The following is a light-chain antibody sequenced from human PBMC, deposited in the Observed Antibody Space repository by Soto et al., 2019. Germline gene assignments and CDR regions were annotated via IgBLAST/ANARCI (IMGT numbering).Light chain of an antibody. J-gene: IGKJ4*01. CDR1: QSVSSN. V-gene: IGKV3D-15*01. CDR2: GAS. CDR3: QQYNKRPARIT. Sequence: EIVMTQSPATLSVSPGERATLSCRASQSVSSNLAWYQQKPGQAPRLLIYGASTRATGIPARFSGSGSGTEFTLTISSLQSEDFEVYSCQQYNKRPARITFGGGTKVDIK.